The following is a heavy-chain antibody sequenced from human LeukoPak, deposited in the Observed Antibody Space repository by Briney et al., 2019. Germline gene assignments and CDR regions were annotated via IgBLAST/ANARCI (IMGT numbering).Heavy chain of an antibody. D-gene: IGHD3-3*02. J-gene: IGHJ3*02. CDR3: AKKSFSTGAFDI. V-gene: IGHV3-23*01. Sequence: GGFLRLSCAASGFTFRSSVMSWVRQAPGRGLEWVSSVGGSDDTANYAASVTGRFTISRDNSKTSVYLQMSNLGAEDTAIYYCAKKSFSTGAFDIWGQGTMVTVSS. CDR2: VGGSDDTA. CDR1: GFTFRSSV.